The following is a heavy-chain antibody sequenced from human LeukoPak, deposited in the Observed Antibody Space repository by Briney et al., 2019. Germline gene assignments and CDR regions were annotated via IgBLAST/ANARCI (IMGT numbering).Heavy chain of an antibody. Sequence: SVKVSCKASGGTLSNYAINWVRQAPGQGLEWMGGITPIFGTANYVQKFQGRVTITADEFTKTAYMELSRLRSEDTAIYYCARASSDDTAMAAPFAYWGQGTLVTVSS. CDR1: GGTLSNYA. J-gene: IGHJ4*02. CDR3: ARASSDDTAMAAPFAY. CDR2: ITPIFGTA. D-gene: IGHD5-18*01. V-gene: IGHV1-69*01.